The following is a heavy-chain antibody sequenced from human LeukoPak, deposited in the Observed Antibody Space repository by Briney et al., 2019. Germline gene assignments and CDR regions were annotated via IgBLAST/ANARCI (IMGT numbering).Heavy chain of an antibody. D-gene: IGHD3-10*01. CDR2: INTNTGNP. CDR1: GDTFTSYA. Sequence: GASVKVSCKASGDTFTSYAMNWVRQAPGQGLERMGWINTNTGNPTYAQGFTGRFVFSLDTSVSTAYLQISSLKAEDTAVYYCASYGDYYYYNGMDVWGQGTTVTVSS. CDR3: ASYGDYYYYNGMDV. V-gene: IGHV7-4-1*02. J-gene: IGHJ6*02.